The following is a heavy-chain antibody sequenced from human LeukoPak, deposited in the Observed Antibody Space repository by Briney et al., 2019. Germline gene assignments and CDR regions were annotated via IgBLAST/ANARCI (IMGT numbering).Heavy chain of an antibody. CDR1: GGSFSGYY. Sequence: SETLSLTCAVYGGSFSGYYWSWIRQPPGKGLEWIGEINHSGSTYYNPSLKSRVTISVDTSKNQFSLKLSSVTAADTAVYYCARSSITMVRGVIIATYYYYYMDVWGKGTTVTVSS. D-gene: IGHD3-10*01. CDR3: ARSSITMVRGVIIATYYYYYMDV. V-gene: IGHV4-34*01. CDR2: INHSGST. J-gene: IGHJ6*03.